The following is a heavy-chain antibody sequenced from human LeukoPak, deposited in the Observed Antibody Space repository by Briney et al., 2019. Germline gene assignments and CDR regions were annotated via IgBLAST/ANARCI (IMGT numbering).Heavy chain of an antibody. CDR2: IKSETDGGTT. CDR3: ARDPTFTYSSSWYVNYYYGMDV. Sequence: GGSLRLSCIASGFTFTNAWMSWVRQAPGKGLDWVGRIKSETDGGTTDYAAPVKGRFTISRDNSKNTLYLQMNSQRAEGTAVYYCARDPTFTYSSSWYVNYYYGMDVWGQGTTVTVSS. CDR1: GFTFTNAW. J-gene: IGHJ6*02. D-gene: IGHD6-13*01. V-gene: IGHV3-15*01.